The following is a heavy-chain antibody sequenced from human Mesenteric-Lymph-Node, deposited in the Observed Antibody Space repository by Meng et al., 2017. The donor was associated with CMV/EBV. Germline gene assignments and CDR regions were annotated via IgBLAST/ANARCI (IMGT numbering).Heavy chain of an antibody. CDR3: ARMGGSSWYGVATS. Sequence: VSGCSCSSSNWWSWVRQAPGKGLEWIGEIYHSGSTNYNPSLKSRVTISVDKSKNQFSLKLSSVTAADTAVYYCARMGGSSWYGVATSWGQGTLVTVSS. CDR1: GCSCSSSNW. CDR2: IYHSGST. D-gene: IGHD6-13*01. V-gene: IGHV4-4*02. J-gene: IGHJ5*02.